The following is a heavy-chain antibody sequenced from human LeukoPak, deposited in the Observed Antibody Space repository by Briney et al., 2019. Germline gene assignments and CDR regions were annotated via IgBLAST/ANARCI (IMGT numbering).Heavy chain of an antibody. J-gene: IGHJ4*02. CDR2: ISSSSSTI. V-gene: IGHV3-48*04. D-gene: IGHD3-3*01. CDR1: GFTFSSYS. Sequence: GGSLRLSCAASGFTFSSYSMNWVRQAPGKGLEWVSYISSSSSTIYYADSVKGRFTISRDNAKNSLYLQMNSLRAEDTAVYYCATFGVIVRNDYYDYWGQGALVAVSS. CDR3: ATFGVIVRNDYYDY.